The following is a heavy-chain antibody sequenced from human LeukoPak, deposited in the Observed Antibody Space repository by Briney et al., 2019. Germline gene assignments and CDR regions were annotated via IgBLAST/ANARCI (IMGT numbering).Heavy chain of an antibody. Sequence: GGSLRLSCAASGFTFSDYYMSWIRQAPGKGLEWVSYISGSGNTIYYADSVKGRFTVSRDNANNSLYLQMIGLRAEDTAVYYCARDPGSPNIVVVTAIVDYWGQGTLVTVSS. CDR1: GFTFSDYY. D-gene: IGHD2-21*02. CDR2: ISGSGNTI. V-gene: IGHV3-11*01. CDR3: ARDPGSPNIVVVTAIVDY. J-gene: IGHJ4*02.